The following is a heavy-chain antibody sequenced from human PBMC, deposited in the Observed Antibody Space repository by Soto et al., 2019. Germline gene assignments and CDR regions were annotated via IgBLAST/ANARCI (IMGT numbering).Heavy chain of an antibody. J-gene: IGHJ4*02. V-gene: IGHV3-23*01. CDR2: ISGSGGST. Sequence: EVQLLESGGGLVQPGGSLRLSCAASGFTFSGYAMSWVRQAPGKGLEWVSAISGSGGSTYYADSVKGRFTISRDNSKNSLYLQMNSLRTEDTALYYCAKEYSSSSSLDYWGQGTLVTVSS. D-gene: IGHD6-6*01. CDR3: AKEYSSSSSLDY. CDR1: GFTFSGYA.